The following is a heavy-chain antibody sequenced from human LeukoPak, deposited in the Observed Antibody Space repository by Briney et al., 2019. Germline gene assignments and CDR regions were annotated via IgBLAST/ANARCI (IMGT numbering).Heavy chain of an antibody. CDR3: ARPESGYSYGVDY. CDR1: GGSISSYY. D-gene: IGHD5-18*01. CDR2: IYYSGGT. Sequence: SETLSLTCTVSGGSISSYYWSWIRQPPGKGLEWIGYIYYSGGTNYNPSLKSRVTISVDTSKNQFSLKLSSVTAADTAVYYCARPESGYSYGVDYWGQGTLVTVSS. V-gene: IGHV4-59*01. J-gene: IGHJ4*02.